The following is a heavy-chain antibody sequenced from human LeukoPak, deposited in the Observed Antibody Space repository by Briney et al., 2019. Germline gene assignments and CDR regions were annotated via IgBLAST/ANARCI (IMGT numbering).Heavy chain of an antibody. CDR2: ISYDGSNQ. V-gene: IGHV3-30*18. J-gene: IGHJ4*02. CDR1: GFTFSSYR. D-gene: IGHD1-26*01. Sequence: GGSLRLSCAASGFTFSSYRMHWARQATGKGLDWVAVISYDGSNQYYADSVKGRFTISRDNSKNTLYLQMNSLRVEDTAVYYCAKDYRYSGSYEFDYWGQGTLVTVSS. CDR3: AKDYRYSGSYEFDY.